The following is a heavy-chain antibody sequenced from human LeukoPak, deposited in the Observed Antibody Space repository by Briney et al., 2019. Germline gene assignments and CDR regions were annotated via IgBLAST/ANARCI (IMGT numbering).Heavy chain of an antibody. CDR1: GDSISSSSYY. J-gene: IGHJ4*02. Sequence: PSEPLSLTCTVSGDSISSSSYYWGWIRKPPGKGLEWIGSIYYSGSTYYNPSLKSRVTISVDTSKNQSSLKLSSVTAADTAVYYCARQRTSRSRGDWGQGTLVTVSS. CDR2: IYYSGST. D-gene: IGHD6-6*01. CDR3: ARQRTSRSRGD. V-gene: IGHV4-39*01.